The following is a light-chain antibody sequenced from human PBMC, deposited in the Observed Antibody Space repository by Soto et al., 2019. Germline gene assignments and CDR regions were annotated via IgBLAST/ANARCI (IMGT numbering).Light chain of an antibody. CDR2: DVS. Sequence: QSVLTQPRSVSGSPGQSVTISCTGASSDVGGYNYVSWYQQHAGKAPKLMIYDVSKRPSGVPDRFSASKSGNTAYLTISGLQAEDEADYYCCSYAGSYIYVFGTGTKVTVL. CDR1: SSDVGGYNY. CDR3: CSYAGSYIYV. J-gene: IGLJ1*01. V-gene: IGLV2-11*01.